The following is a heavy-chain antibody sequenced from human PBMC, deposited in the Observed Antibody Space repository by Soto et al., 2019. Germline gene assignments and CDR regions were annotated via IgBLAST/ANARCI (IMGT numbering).Heavy chain of an antibody. CDR3: AKDEAQWLVLGPIDY. J-gene: IGHJ4*02. D-gene: IGHD6-19*01. CDR2: ISYDGSNK. V-gene: IGHV3-30*18. Sequence: PGGSLRLSCAASGFTFSSYGMHWVRQAPGKGLEWVAVISYDGSNKYYADSVKGRFTISRDNSKNTLYLQMNSLRAEDTAVYYCAKDEAQWLVLGPIDYWGQGTRVTVAS. CDR1: GFTFSSYG.